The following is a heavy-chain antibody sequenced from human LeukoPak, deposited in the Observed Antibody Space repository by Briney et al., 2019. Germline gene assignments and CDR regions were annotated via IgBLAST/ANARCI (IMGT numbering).Heavy chain of an antibody. CDR1: GFTFSTDA. CDR2: ISYDGSNK. J-gene: IGHJ5*02. CDR3: ARDPIYGSGSYQPYWFDP. Sequence: GRSLRLSCAASGFTFSTDAMDWVRQAPGEGLEWVAVISYDGSNKYYADSVKGRFTISRDNSENTLYLQMNSLRAEDTAVYYCARDPIYGSGSYQPYWFDPWGQGTLVTVSS. D-gene: IGHD3-10*01. V-gene: IGHV3-30*01.